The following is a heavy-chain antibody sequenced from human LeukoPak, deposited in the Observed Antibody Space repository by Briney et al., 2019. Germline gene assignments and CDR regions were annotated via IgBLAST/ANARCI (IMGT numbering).Heavy chain of an antibody. CDR2: IRWNSGSI. CDR3: AKVGPDVVGPPTWYFDL. J-gene: IGHJ2*01. D-gene: IGHD1-26*01. Sequence: PGRSLRLSCAGSGYTFDDYAMHWVRQAPGKGLEWALGIRWNSGSIGYADSVKGRFTISRDNAKNSLYLQMNSLRAEDTALYYCAKVGPDVVGPPTWYFDLWGRDTLVTVSS. CDR1: GYTFDDYA. V-gene: IGHV3-9*01.